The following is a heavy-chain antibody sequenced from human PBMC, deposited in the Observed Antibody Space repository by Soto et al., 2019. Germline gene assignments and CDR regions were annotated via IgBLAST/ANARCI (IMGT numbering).Heavy chain of an antibody. J-gene: IGHJ3*02. Sequence: GSGKVSCKASGYTFTSYGMEWGGQAPGQGLEWMGWMNTNSGNTGYAQKFQGRVAMTRNTSISTAYMELSSLRSEDTAVYYCASFTWADAFDIWGQGTMVTVSS. V-gene: IGHV1-8*02. CDR2: MNTNSGNT. CDR3: ASFTWADAFDI. CDR1: GYTFTSYG. D-gene: IGHD7-27*01.